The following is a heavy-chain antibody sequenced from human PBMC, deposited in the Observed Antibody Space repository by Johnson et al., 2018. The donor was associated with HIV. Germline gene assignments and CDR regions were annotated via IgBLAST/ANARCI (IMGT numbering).Heavy chain of an antibody. CDR2: IYWNGGSI. CDR1: GFSFDDYG. V-gene: IGHV3-20*04. CDR3: ARDASRGPV. J-gene: IGHJ3*01. Sequence: VQLVESGGGLVQPGGSLRLSCAASGFSFDDYGLSWVRQAPGKGLEWVSGIYWNGGSIGYADSVKGRFTTSRDNAKNSLFLQMNSLRVEDTAVYYCARDASRGPVWGQGTMVTVSS.